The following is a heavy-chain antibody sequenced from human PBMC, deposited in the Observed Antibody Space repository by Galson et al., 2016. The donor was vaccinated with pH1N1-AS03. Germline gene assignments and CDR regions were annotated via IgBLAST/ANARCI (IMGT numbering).Heavy chain of an antibody. Sequence: SLRLSCAASGFTFTSYSMNWVRQAPGKGLEWVSYISSSSRIMFYADTVKGRFTVSRDNAKNSLYLQMNSLRAEDTAVYYCEREVDPYPGETPGWGYWGPGTLVTVSS. CDR1: GFTFTSYS. CDR3: EREVDPYPGETPGWGY. J-gene: IGHJ4*02. D-gene: IGHD3-16*01. V-gene: IGHV3-48*04. CDR2: ISSSSRIM.